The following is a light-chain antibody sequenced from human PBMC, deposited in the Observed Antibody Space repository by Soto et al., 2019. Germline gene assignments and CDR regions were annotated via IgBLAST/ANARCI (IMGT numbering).Light chain of an antibody. CDR3: HQHNNWWT. Sequence: EIVMTQSPATLSVSQVERSTLSCRASQSVSSNLAWYQQKPGQAPRLLIYGPSARAAGIPARFSGSGSGTDFTLTITSLQSEDFGVYYCHQHNNWWTFGQGTKVDIK. CDR2: GPS. CDR1: QSVSSN. J-gene: IGKJ1*01. V-gene: IGKV3-15*01.